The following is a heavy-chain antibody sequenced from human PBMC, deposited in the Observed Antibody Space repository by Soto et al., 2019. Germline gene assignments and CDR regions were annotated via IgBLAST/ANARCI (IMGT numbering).Heavy chain of an antibody. J-gene: IGHJ6*02. CDR3: AKTRQVDV. CDR1: GFSFSTYA. Sequence: EVQLLESGGGLVQPGGSLRLSCAASGFSFSTYAMTWVRQAPGKGLEWVSTIGGGGRTTYYADSVKGRFTISRDNSKNTVYLQMNSLRAEDTAVYYCAKTRQVDVWGQGTTVTVTS. CDR2: IGGGGRTT. V-gene: IGHV3-23*01.